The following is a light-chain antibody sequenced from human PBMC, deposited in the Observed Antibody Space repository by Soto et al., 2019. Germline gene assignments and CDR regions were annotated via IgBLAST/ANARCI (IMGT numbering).Light chain of an antibody. CDR3: QQYKNRPPYT. CDR2: GAF. J-gene: IGKJ2*01. V-gene: IGKV3-15*01. CDR1: QSVSSN. Sequence: EIVMTQSPATLSVSPVERATLSCRASQSVSSNLAWYQQKPGQAPRLLIYGAFTRATGIPARFSGSGSGTEFTLTISTLQSEDFAVYYCQQYKNRPPYTFGQGTKVDIK.